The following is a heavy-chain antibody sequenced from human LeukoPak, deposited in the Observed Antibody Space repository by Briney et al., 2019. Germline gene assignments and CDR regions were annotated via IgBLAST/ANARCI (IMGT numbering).Heavy chain of an antibody. J-gene: IGHJ6*03. Sequence: AGESLKISCKGSGYSFTSYWIGWVRQMPGKGLEWMGFIYPGDSDTRYSPSFQGQVTISADKSISTAYLQWSSLKASDTAMYYCARRRIVVVPAANLGDYYYYYYMDVWGKGTTVTVSS. CDR1: GYSFTSYW. CDR2: IYPGDSDT. D-gene: IGHD2-2*01. V-gene: IGHV5-51*01. CDR3: ARRRIVVVPAANLGDYYYYYYMDV.